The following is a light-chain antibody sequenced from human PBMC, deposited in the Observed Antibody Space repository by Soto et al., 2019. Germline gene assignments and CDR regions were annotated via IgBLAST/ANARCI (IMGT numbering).Light chain of an antibody. CDR1: QRISSY. Sequence: DIQMTQSPSSLSASVGDRVTITCRASQRISSYLNWYQQKPGKAPKLLIYAASSLQSGVPSRFSGSGSGTDFTLTISSLQHEDFATYYCQQSYSTPQTFGQGTKVEIK. CDR3: QQSYSTPQT. V-gene: IGKV1-39*01. J-gene: IGKJ1*01. CDR2: AAS.